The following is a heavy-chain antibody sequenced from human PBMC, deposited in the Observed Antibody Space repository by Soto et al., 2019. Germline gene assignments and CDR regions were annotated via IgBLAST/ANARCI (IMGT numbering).Heavy chain of an antibody. CDR2: IQYNGYS. CDR3: ARHGFGPLHGVVDV. Sequence: QVQLQESGPGLVKPSETLSLTCTVSGGSITNYYCSWFRQPPGKGLEWIGYIQYNGYSAYNLSLKRRVPMSMETSTTQFSLIVESVTATDTAVYYCARHGFGPLHGVVDVWGQGTTVIVSS. J-gene: IGHJ6*02. D-gene: IGHD3-10*01. CDR1: GGSITNYY. V-gene: IGHV4-59*08.